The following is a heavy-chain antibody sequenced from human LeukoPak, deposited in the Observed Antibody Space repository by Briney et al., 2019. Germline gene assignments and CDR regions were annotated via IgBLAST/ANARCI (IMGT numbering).Heavy chain of an antibody. J-gene: IGHJ3*02. CDR1: GFTFSSYG. CDR3: ARPQYYDSSGYSDAFDI. Sequence: GGSLRLSCAASGFTFSSYGMHWVRQAPGKGLEWVAVIWYDGSNKYYADSVKGRFTISRDNSKNTLYLQMNSLRAEDTAVYYCARPQYYDSSGYSDAFDIWGQGTMVTVSS. V-gene: IGHV3-33*01. D-gene: IGHD3-22*01. CDR2: IWYDGSNK.